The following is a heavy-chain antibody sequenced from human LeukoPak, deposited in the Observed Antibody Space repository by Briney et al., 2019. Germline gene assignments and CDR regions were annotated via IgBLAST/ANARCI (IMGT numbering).Heavy chain of an antibody. Sequence: PGGSLRLSCAASGFTLNDYSIHWVRRAPGKGLEWVAVISHRGWNIHYADSVKGRFTISRDNSETTVFLQMNSLRPDDTAVYYCAKAAVPNSSYWYDVHYFDYWGQGAQVTVSS. D-gene: IGHD6-13*01. J-gene: IGHJ4*02. V-gene: IGHV3-30*01. CDR2: ISHRGWNI. CDR1: GFTLNDYS. CDR3: AKAAVPNSSYWYDVHYFDY.